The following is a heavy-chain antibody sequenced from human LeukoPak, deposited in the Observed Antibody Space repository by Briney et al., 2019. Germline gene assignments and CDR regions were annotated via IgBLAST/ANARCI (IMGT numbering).Heavy chain of an antibody. CDR1: GGSITSHF. V-gene: IGHV4-4*08. CDR2: VSKSGRT. Sequence: SETLSLTCTVSGGSITSHFWPWIRQAPGKGLEWVGYVSKSGRTNDNHSLQSGITISVETSKNQFFLKQTSMTAADTAVYFCARDDYGVFDAFDVWGQGTVVTVSS. D-gene: IGHD3-16*01. J-gene: IGHJ3*01. CDR3: ARDDYGVFDAFDV.